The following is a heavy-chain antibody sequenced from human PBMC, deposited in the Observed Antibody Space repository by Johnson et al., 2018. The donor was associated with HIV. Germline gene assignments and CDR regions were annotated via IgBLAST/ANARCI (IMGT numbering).Heavy chain of an antibody. Sequence: VQLVESGGGLIQPGGSLRLSCAASGFTVSSNYMSWVRQAPGKGLEWVSLIYSGGSTYYADSVKGRFTISRDYSRNTLHLQMNSLRAEDTAGYYCARESNGDYVAFDIWGQGTMVTVSS. CDR2: IYSGGST. V-gene: IGHV3-53*01. D-gene: IGHD4-17*01. J-gene: IGHJ3*02. CDR3: ARESNGDYVAFDI. CDR1: GFTVSSNY.